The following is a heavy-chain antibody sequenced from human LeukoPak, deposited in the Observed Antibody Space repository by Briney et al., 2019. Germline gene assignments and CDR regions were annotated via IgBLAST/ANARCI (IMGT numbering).Heavy chain of an antibody. CDR2: INHSGST. CDR3: ARGARPLHYYDSSGHYWGTERHYYFDY. D-gene: IGHD3-22*01. V-gene: IGHV4-34*01. Sequence: PSETLSLTCAVYGGSFSGYYWSWIRQPPGKGLEWIGEINHSGSTNYNPSLKSRVTISVDTSKNQFSLKLSSVTAADTAVYYCARGARPLHYYDSSGHYWGTERHYYFDYWGQGTLVTVSS. CDR1: GGSFSGYY. J-gene: IGHJ4*02.